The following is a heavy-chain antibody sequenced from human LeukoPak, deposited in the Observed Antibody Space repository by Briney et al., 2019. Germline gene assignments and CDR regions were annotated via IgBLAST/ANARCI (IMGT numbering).Heavy chain of an antibody. CDR2: INHSGGT. CDR1: GGSFSGYY. CDR3: ARPGGAYYGMDV. Sequence: PSETLSLTCAVYGGSFSGYYWSWIRQPPGKGLEWIGEINHSGGTNYNPSLKSRVTISVDPSRNQFSLKLSSVTAADTAVYYCARPGGAYYGMDVWAKGPRSPSP. V-gene: IGHV4-34*01. D-gene: IGHD3-10*01. J-gene: IGHJ6*02.